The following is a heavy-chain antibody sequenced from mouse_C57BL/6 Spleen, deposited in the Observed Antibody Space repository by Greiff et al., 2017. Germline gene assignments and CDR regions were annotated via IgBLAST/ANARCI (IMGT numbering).Heavy chain of an antibody. D-gene: IGHD1-1*01. CDR3: ARCGYYDGFGC. CDR1: GYTFTSYW. V-gene: IGHV1-72*01. Sequence: QVQLQQPGAELVKPGASVKLSCKASGYTFTSYWIPWVKQRPGRGLEWIGRIDPSSGGTNYNEKFKSKATLTVDKPSSTAYMQLSSLTSEDSAVYYCARCGYYDGFGCWGPGPLVTASA. J-gene: IGHJ3*01. CDR2: IDPSSGGT.